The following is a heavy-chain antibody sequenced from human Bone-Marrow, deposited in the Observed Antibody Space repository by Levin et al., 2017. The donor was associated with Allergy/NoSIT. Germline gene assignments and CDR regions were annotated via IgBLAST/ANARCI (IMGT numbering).Heavy chain of an antibody. CDR3: ARGGRWSISYYFDY. Sequence: SETLSLTCAVDGGSFTGYFWTWIRQPPGKGLEWIGEINHSGSTKYNPSLTSRVTISVDTSKKEFSLNLSSVTAEDTAVVYCARGGRWSISYYFDYWGQGTRVTVSS. V-gene: IGHV4-34*01. D-gene: IGHD2-8*02. CDR2: INHSGST. CDR1: GGSFTGYF. J-gene: IGHJ4*02.